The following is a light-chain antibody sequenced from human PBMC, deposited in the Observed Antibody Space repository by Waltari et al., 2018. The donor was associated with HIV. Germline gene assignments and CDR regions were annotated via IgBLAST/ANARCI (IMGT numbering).Light chain of an antibody. V-gene: IGKV1D-12*01. Sequence: DIQMTQSPSSVSASVGDRVTITCRPSQGINNWLAWYQQKPGKAPHLLIHAVSNLHSGVPSRYSGSRSGTDFTLTISSLQPEDFATYYCHQTNTYPLTFGGGTEVEIK. J-gene: IGKJ4*01. CDR1: QGINNW. CDR3: HQTNTYPLT. CDR2: AVS.